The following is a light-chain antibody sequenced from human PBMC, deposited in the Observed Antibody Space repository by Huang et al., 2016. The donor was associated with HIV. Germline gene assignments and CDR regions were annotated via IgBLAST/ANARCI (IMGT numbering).Light chain of an antibody. CDR3: QQYNNWPPEYT. CDR1: QSVSSN. Sequence: EIVMTQSPATLSVSPGERASLSCRASQSVSSNLAWYQQKPGQAPRLLIFGASSRANGIPARFSGSGSGTEFTLTISSLQSEDYAVYYCQQYNNWPPEYTFGQGTKVDI. J-gene: IGKJ2*01. CDR2: GAS. V-gene: IGKV3-15*01.